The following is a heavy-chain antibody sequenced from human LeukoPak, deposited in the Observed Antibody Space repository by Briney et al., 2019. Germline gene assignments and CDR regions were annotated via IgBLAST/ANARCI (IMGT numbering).Heavy chain of an antibody. J-gene: IGHJ4*02. Sequence: PGRSLRLSCAASGFTFSDFGMHWVREAPGKGLEWVAVISNDGNYKYYGDSVKGRFTISRDNSQNTLYLQLNSLRPEDTAVYYCARGRLVGGYWGQGTLVTVSS. CDR1: GFTFSDFG. V-gene: IGHV3-30*03. D-gene: IGHD6-6*01. CDR2: ISNDGNYK. CDR3: ARGRLVGGY.